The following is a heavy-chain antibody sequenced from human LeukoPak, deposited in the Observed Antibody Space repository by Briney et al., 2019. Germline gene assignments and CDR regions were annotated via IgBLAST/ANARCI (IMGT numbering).Heavy chain of an antibody. D-gene: IGHD1-14*01. CDR3: ARGAQNHSGIFDY. Sequence: GASVKVSCKASGGTFSSYAISWVRQAPGQGLEWMGRIIPILGIANYAQKFQGRVTITADKSTSTAYMELSSLRSEDTAVYYCARGAQNHSGIFDYWGQGTLVTVSS. CDR1: GGTFSSYA. V-gene: IGHV1-69*04. J-gene: IGHJ4*02. CDR2: IIPILGIA.